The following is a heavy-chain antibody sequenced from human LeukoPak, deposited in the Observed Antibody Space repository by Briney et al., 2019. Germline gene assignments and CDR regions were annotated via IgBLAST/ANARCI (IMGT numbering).Heavy chain of an antibody. CDR2: TKQDGSEK. J-gene: IGHJ4*02. D-gene: IGHD2-2*01. V-gene: IGHV3-7*04. Sequence: GGSVRLSCAASGFTFSSYWMSWARQAPGRGLEWVANTKQDGSEKYYVDSVKGRFTIYRDNAKNSLYLQMNSLRAEDTAVYYCARTPYCSSTSCYHYFDYWGQGTLVTVSS. CDR1: GFTFSSYW. CDR3: ARTPYCSSTSCYHYFDY.